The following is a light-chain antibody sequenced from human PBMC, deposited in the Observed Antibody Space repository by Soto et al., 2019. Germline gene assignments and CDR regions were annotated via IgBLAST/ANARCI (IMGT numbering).Light chain of an antibody. Sequence: EIVLTQSPGTLSLSPGARATLSCRASQSVDSNYLAWYQHKPGQTPRLLIYDTSTRATGVPTRFSGSRSGAEFTLTINSLQSEDFAVYYCQPYNNWPLTFGGGTKVGI. CDR2: DTS. CDR3: QPYNNWPLT. J-gene: IGKJ4*01. CDR1: QSVDSNY. V-gene: IGKV3-15*01.